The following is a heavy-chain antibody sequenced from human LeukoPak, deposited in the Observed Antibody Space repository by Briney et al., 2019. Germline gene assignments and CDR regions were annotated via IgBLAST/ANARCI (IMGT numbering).Heavy chain of an antibody. CDR2: ISSSGSTI. CDR1: GFTFSDYY. Sequence: PGGSLRLSCAASGFTFSDYYMSWIRQAPGKGLEWVSYISSSGSTIYYGDSVKGRFTISRDNAKNSLYLQMNSLRAEDTAVYYCARGVAAPYWYFDLWGRGTLVTVSS. CDR3: ARGVAAPYWYFDL. J-gene: IGHJ2*01. V-gene: IGHV3-11*01. D-gene: IGHD6-13*01.